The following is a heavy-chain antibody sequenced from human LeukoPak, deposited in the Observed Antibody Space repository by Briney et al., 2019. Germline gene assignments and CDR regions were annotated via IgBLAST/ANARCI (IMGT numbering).Heavy chain of an antibody. D-gene: IGHD2-15*01. CDR2: INPNNGGT. CDR3: ARASGGYPKYYFDY. CDR1: GYTFTGYY. Sequence: GASVKVSCKASGYTFTGYYMHWVRQAPGQGLEWMGQINPNNGGTNYAQKFQGRVTMTRDTSISTAYMELSRLRSDDTAVYYCARASGGYPKYYFDYWGQGTLVAVSS. J-gene: IGHJ4*02. V-gene: IGHV1-2*06.